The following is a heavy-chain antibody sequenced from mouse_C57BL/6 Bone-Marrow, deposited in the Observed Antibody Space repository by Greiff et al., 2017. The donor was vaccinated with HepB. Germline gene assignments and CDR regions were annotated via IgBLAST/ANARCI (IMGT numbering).Heavy chain of an antibody. D-gene: IGHD2-5*01. CDR1: GYTFTSYW. V-gene: IGHV1-50*01. J-gene: IGHJ3*01. Sequence: QVQLQQPGAELVKPRASVKLSCKASGYTFTSYWMQWVKQRPGQGLEWIGEIDPSDSYTNYNQKFKGKATLTVDTSSSTAYMQLSSLTSEDSAVYYCARSNYGAYWGQGTLVTVSA. CDR3: ARSNYGAY. CDR2: IDPSDSYT.